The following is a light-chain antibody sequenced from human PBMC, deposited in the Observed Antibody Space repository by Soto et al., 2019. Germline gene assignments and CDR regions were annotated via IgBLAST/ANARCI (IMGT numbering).Light chain of an antibody. CDR1: QGISSY. CDR2: AAS. V-gene: IGKV1-9*01. Sequence: DIQLTQSPSFLAASVGDRVTITCRASQGISSYLAWYQQKPGKAPKLLIYAASTLQSGVPSRFSGSGSGTEFTLTISSLQPEDFATYYYQQLNSFPLTLGGGTQVEIK. CDR3: QQLNSFPLT. J-gene: IGKJ4*01.